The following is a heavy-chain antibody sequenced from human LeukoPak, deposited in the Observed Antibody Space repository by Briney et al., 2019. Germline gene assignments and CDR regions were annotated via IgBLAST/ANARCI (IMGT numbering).Heavy chain of an antibody. J-gene: IGHJ6*02. V-gene: IGHV1-69*13. CDR1: GGTFSSYA. Sequence: ASVKVSCKASGGTFSSYAISWVRQAPGQGLEWMGGIIPIFGTANYAQKFQGRVTITADESTSTAYMELSSLRSEDTAVYYCASGKYCSSTSCYGFPGYYGMDVWGQGTTVTVSS. D-gene: IGHD2-2*01. CDR2: IIPIFGTA. CDR3: ASGKYCSSTSCYGFPGYYGMDV.